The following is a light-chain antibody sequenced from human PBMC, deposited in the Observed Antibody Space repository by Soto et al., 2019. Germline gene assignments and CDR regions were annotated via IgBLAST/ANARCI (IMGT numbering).Light chain of an antibody. CDR3: QHYGNSPPSVT. Sequence: IMMSQSPGTLSVTPWERATLSCVAVQSVSSNLAWYQQKPGQAPRLLIYGASTRATGIPARFSGSGSGTDFTLTINRLEPEDFAVYYCQHYGNSPPSVTFGPGTKVDI. CDR2: GAS. V-gene: IGKV3-15*01. CDR1: QSVSSN. J-gene: IGKJ3*01.